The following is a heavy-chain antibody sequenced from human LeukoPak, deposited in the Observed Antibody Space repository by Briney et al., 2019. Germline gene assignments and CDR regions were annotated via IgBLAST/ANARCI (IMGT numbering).Heavy chain of an antibody. J-gene: IGHJ4*02. Sequence: PGGSLRLSCAASGFTFSSYAMSWVRQAPGKGLEWVSAISGSGGSTYYADSVKGRFTISRDNSKNTLYLQMNSLRAEDTAVYYCAKDFYRNYDPRHFDYWGQETLVTVSS. CDR1: GFTFSSYA. CDR3: AKDFYRNYDPRHFDY. V-gene: IGHV3-23*01. D-gene: IGHD4-11*01. CDR2: ISGSGGST.